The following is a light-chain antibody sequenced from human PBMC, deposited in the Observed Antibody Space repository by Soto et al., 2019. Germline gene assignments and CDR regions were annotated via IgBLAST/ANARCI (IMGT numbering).Light chain of an antibody. CDR3: QQLHSNPIT. Sequence: IQLTQSPSSLSASVGDRVTVTCRASEDITNYLAWYQQKVGKAPNLLIYSASTLQTDVPSRFSGSGSGAEFTLTIDSLQPEDIATYYCQQLHSNPITFGQGTKVDIK. CDR2: SAS. CDR1: EDITNY. J-gene: IGKJ1*01. V-gene: IGKV1-9*01.